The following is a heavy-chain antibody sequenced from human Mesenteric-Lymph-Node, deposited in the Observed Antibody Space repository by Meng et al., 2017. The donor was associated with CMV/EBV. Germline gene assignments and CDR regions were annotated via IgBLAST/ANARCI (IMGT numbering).Heavy chain of an antibody. J-gene: IGHJ6*02. D-gene: IGHD4-11*01. CDR1: GFTFNDYG. V-gene: IGHV3-20*01. CDR3: ARTSYSNYVYYYYGMDV. CDR2: INWNGGST. Sequence: GGSLRLSCAVSGFTFNDYGMSWVRQAPGEGLEWVSGINWNGGSTGYADSVKGRFTISRDNAKNSLYLQMNSLRAEDTASYHCARTSYSNYVYYYYGMDVWGQGTTVTVSS.